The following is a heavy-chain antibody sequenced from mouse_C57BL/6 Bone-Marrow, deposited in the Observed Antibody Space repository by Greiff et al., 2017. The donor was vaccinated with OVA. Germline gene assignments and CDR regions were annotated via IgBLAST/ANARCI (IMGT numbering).Heavy chain of an antibody. Sequence: EVMLVESGGDLVKPGGSLKLSCAASGFTFSSYGMSWVRQTPDQRLEWVATISSDGSYTSYPDSVKGRFTITRDKAKNTLYLQMSSLRSEDTAMYYCARQRNYYDSSCIGYCWGQGTALTVSS. CDR1: GFTFSSYG. J-gene: IGHJ2*01. CDR3: ARQRNYYDSSCIGYC. V-gene: IGHV5-6*01. CDR2: ISSDGSYT. D-gene: IGHD1-1*01.